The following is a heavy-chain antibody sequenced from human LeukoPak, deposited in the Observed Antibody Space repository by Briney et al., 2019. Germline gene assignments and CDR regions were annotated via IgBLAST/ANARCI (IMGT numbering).Heavy chain of an antibody. J-gene: IGHJ3*02. Sequence: GESLKISCKGSGYSFTSYWIGWVRQMPGKGLEWMGIIYPGDSDTRYSPSFQGQVTISADKSISTAYLRWSSLKASDTAMYYCARNRDGYNYWSDAFDIWGQGTMVTVSS. D-gene: IGHD5-24*01. CDR1: GYSFTSYW. CDR3: ARNRDGYNYWSDAFDI. CDR2: IYPGDSDT. V-gene: IGHV5-51*01.